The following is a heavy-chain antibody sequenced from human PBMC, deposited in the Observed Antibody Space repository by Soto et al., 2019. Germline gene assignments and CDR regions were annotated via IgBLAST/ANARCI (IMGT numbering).Heavy chain of an antibody. D-gene: IGHD6-13*01. CDR1: GFTFSCYA. CDR2: ISYDGSNK. V-gene: IGHV3-30-3*01. CDR3: ARPMYSSSLSFYYYYYGMDV. J-gene: IGHJ6*02. Sequence: PGGSLRLSCAASGFTFSCYAMHWVRQAPGKGLEWVAVISYDGSNKYYADSVKGRFTISRDNSKNTLYLQMNSLRAEDTAVYYCARPMYSSSLSFYYYYYGMDVWGQGTTVTVSS.